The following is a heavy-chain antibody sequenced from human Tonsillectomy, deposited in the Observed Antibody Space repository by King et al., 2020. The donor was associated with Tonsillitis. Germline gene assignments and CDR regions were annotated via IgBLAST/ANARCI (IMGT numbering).Heavy chain of an antibody. D-gene: IGHD4-23*01. CDR2: ISYDGSNK. CDR1: GFTFSSYA. Sequence: VQLVESGGGVVQPGRSLRLSCAASGFTFSSYAMHWVRQAPGKGLEWVAVISYDGSNKYYADSVKGRFTISRDNSKNTLYLQMNSLRAEDTAVYYCARGAYDYGGNSGALDYWGQGTLVTVSS. J-gene: IGHJ4*02. V-gene: IGHV3-30-3*01. CDR3: ARGAYDYGGNSGALDY.